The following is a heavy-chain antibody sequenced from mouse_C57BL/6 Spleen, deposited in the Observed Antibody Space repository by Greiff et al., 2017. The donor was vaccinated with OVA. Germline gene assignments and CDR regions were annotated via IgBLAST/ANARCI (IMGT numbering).Heavy chain of an antibody. D-gene: IGHD1-1*01. CDR2: IDPENGDT. J-gene: IGHJ2*01. V-gene: IGHV14-4*01. CDR1: GFNIKDDY. Sequence: VQLQQSGAELVRPGASVKLSCTASGFNIKDDYMHWVKQRPEQGLEWIGWIDPENGDTEYASKFQGKATITADTSSNTAYLQLSSLTSEDTAVYYCTKLGSRGYWGQGTTLTVSS. CDR3: TKLGSRGY.